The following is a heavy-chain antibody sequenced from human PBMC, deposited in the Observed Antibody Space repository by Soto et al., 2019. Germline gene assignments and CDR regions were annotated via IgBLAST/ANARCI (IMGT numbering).Heavy chain of an antibody. CDR2: IYYSGST. J-gene: IGHJ4*02. V-gene: IGHV4-31*03. CDR3: ARLPYDGSAYYVTTDDY. D-gene: IGHD3-22*01. CDR1: GGSISSGYY. Sequence: QVQLQESGPGLVKPSQTLSLTCTVSGGSISSGYYWNWIRQHPGKGLEWIGYIYYSGSTYYNPSLKSRLTISLDTSKSQFSLKLSSVTAADTAVYYFARLPYDGSAYYVTTDDYWGQGTLVTVSS.